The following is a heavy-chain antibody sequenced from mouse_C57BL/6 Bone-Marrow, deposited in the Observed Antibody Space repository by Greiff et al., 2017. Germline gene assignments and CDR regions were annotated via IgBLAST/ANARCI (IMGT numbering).Heavy chain of an antibody. Sequence: SGTVLARPGASVKMSCKTSGYTFTSYWMHWVKQRPGQGLEWIGAIYPGNSDTSYNQKFKGKVKLTAVTSASTAYMELSSLTNEDSAVYYCTRSGGSYAMDYWDQGTSVTVSS. J-gene: IGHJ4*01. CDR1: GYTFTSYW. CDR3: TRSGGSYAMDY. D-gene: IGHD3-1*01. V-gene: IGHV1-5*01. CDR2: IYPGNSDT.